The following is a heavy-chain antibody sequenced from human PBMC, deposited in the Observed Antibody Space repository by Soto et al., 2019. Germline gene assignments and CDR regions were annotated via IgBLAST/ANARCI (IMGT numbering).Heavy chain of an antibody. D-gene: IGHD3-10*02. CDR2: IYPGDSDT. V-gene: IGHV5-51*01. Sequence: GQPWKISCKGSAYSCTRYWIGWVRQMPGKGLEWMRIIYPGDSDTRYSPTFQGQVTISAEKSINNAYLQWSSLKASDTAMYYCARLPNVGVAPDGRYYYYGMDVWGQGTKVTVSS. CDR3: ARLPNVGVAPDGRYYYYGMDV. CDR1: AYSCTRYW. J-gene: IGHJ6*02.